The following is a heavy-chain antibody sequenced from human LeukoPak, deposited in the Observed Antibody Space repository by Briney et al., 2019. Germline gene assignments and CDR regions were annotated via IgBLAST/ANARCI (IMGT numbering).Heavy chain of an antibody. CDR2: ISSSGSTI. Sequence: GGSLRLSCAASGFTFSDYYMSWIRQAPGKGLEGVSYISSSGSTIYYADSVKGRFTISRDNAKNSLYLQMNSLRAEDTAVYYCARDRIVVVPAAPVDYWGQGTLVTVSS. CDR3: ARDRIVVVPAAPVDY. D-gene: IGHD2-2*01. J-gene: IGHJ4*02. V-gene: IGHV3-11*04. CDR1: GFTFSDYY.